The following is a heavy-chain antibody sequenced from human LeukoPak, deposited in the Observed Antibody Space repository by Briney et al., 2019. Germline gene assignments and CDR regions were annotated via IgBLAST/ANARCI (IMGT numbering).Heavy chain of an antibody. CDR1: GFTFSSYA. J-gene: IGHJ4*02. D-gene: IGHD6-19*01. CDR3: AKDSSGRQPSTDFDY. V-gene: IGHV3-23*01. Sequence: GGSLRLSCAASGFTFSSYAMSWVRQAPGKGLEWVSAISGSGGSTYYADSEKGRFTISRDNPKNTLYLQMNSLRAEDTAVYYCAKDSSGRQPSTDFDYWGQGTLDTVSS. CDR2: ISGSGGST.